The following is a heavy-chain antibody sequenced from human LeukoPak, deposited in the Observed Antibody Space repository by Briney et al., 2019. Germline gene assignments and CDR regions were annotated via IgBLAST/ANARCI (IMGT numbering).Heavy chain of an antibody. J-gene: IGHJ4*03. CDR1: GFSLGNYA. D-gene: IGHD5-12*01. V-gene: IGHV3-23*01. CDR2: IIASSGST. CDR3: AKGAYDYVEIGYFDH. Sequence: GGSLRLSCAPSGFSLGNYAMSWVRQAPGKGLEWVSLIIASSGSTVYADSVKGRFTISRDNSKNTLYLQMNSLRAEDTAVYYCAKGAYDYVEIGYFDHWGQGTLVTVSS.